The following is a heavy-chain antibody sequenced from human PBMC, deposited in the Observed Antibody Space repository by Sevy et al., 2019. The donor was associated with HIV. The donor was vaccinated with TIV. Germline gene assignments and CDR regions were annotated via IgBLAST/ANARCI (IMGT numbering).Heavy chain of an antibody. D-gene: IGHD6-19*01. V-gene: IGHV3-30-3*01. CDR2: ISYDGSNK. CDR3: ARDQIAVAGNPIYYYYGMDV. J-gene: IGHJ6*02. CDR1: GFTFSSYA. Sequence: GGCLRLSCAASGFTFSSYAMHWVRQAPGKGLEWVAVISYDGSNKYYADSVKGRFTISRDNSKNTLYLQMNSLRAEDTAVYYCARDQIAVAGNPIYYYYGMDVWGQGTTVTVSS.